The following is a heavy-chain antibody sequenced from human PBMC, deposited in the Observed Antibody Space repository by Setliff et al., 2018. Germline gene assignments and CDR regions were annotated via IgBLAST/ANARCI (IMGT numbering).Heavy chain of an antibody. CDR1: GGSVSTYY. Sequence: PSETLSLTCTVSGGSVSTYYWSWIRQVPGQGLEWIGYIFYSGFTHYNPSLKRRVTMSVDVSRDQFSLELSSVTAADAAVYFCARGSGRGYSYGLFDYWGQGSLVTVSS. D-gene: IGHD5-18*01. CDR2: IFYSGFT. J-gene: IGHJ4*02. V-gene: IGHV4-59*02. CDR3: ARGSGRGYSYGLFDY.